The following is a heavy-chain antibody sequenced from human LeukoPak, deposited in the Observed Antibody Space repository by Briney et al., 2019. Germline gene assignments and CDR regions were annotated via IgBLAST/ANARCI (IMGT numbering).Heavy chain of an antibody. J-gene: IGHJ4*02. V-gene: IGHV1-24*01. CDR1: GYTLTELS. D-gene: IGHD3-3*01. CDR3: ATYDFWSGYRDY. CDR2: FDPEDGET. Sequence: ASVKVSCKVSGYTLTELSMHWVRQAPGKGLEWMGGFDPEDGETIYAQKFQGRVTMTEDTSTDTAYMELSSLRSEDAAAYYCATYDFWSGYRDYWGQGTLVTVSS.